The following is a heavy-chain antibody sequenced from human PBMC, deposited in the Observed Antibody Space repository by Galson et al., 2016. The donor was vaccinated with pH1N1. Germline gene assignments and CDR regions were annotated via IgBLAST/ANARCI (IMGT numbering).Heavy chain of an antibody. Sequence: SLRLSCAASGLIFSDYSMTWVRQAPGAGLEWVANIKHDASEKYYVDSVKGRFTISRDNAKKSLYLEMGSLRAEDTAVYYCARDLGSTGHLKYWGQGILVIVSA. CDR2: IKHDASEK. D-gene: IGHD3-9*01. J-gene: IGHJ1*01. CDR3: ARDLGSTGHLKY. CDR1: GLIFSDYS. V-gene: IGHV3-7*03.